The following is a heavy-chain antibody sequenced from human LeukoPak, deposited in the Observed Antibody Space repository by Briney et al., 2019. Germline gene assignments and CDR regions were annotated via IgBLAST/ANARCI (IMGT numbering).Heavy chain of an antibody. CDR2: ISGSGGST. J-gene: IGHJ4*02. CDR1: GFTFSSYA. Sequence: GGSLRLSCAASGFTFSSYAMSWVRQAPGKGLEWVSAISGSGGSTYYADSVKGRFTISRDNSKNTLYPQMNSLRAEDTAVYYCAKDQDLYYDSSGYYPYFDYWGQGTLVTVSS. V-gene: IGHV3-23*01. D-gene: IGHD3-22*01. CDR3: AKDQDLYYDSSGYYPYFDY.